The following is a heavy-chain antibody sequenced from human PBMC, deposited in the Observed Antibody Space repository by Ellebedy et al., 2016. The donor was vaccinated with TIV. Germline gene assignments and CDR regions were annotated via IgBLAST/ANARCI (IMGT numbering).Heavy chain of an antibody. V-gene: IGHV1-69*13. J-gene: IGHJ6*02. CDR2: IIPMFGTT. CDR1: GDTFTSYA. D-gene: IGHD5-18*01. Sequence: SVKVSCKASGDTFTSYAITWARQAPGQGLEWVGGIIPMFGTTNYAQKFQGRVTIAADESTSTAYMELSSLRSEDTAVFYCARETRSGYTYTYGDYYYGMDVWGQGTTVTVSS. CDR3: ARETRSGYTYTYGDYYYGMDV.